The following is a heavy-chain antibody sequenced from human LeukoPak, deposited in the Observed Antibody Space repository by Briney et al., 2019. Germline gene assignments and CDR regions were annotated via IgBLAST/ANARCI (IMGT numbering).Heavy chain of an antibody. D-gene: IGHD3-22*01. CDR1: GYTFTSYG. CDR2: ISAYNGNT. Sequence: GASVKVSCKASGYTFTSYGISWVRQAPGQGLEWMGWISAYNGNTNYAQKLQGRVTMTTDTSTSTAYMELRSLRSDDTAVYYCARGIYYDSSGPSSDYFDYWGQGTLVTVSS. J-gene: IGHJ4*02. V-gene: IGHV1-18*01. CDR3: ARGIYYDSSGPSSDYFDY.